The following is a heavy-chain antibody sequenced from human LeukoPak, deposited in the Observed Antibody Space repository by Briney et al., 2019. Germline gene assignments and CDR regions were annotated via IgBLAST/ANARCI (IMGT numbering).Heavy chain of an antibody. CDR3: ARLNMITFGGDY. Sequence: ASVKVFCKASGYTFTGYYMHWVRQAPGQGLEWMGWINPNSGGTNYAQKFQGRVTMTRDTSISTAYMELSRLRSDDTAVYYCARLNMITFGGDYWGQGTLVTVSS. D-gene: IGHD3-16*01. CDR1: GYTFTGYY. V-gene: IGHV1-2*02. J-gene: IGHJ4*02. CDR2: INPNSGGT.